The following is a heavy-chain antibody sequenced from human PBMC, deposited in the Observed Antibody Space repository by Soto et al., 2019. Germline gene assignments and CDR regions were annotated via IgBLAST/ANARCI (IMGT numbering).Heavy chain of an antibody. J-gene: IGHJ6*03. Sequence: GASVKVSCKASGYTFTSYDINWVRQDTGQGLEWMGWMNPNSGNTGYAQKFQGRVTMTRNTSISTAYMELSSLRSEDTAVYYCARGRDRIAAEYYYYMDVWGKGTTVTVSS. D-gene: IGHD6-13*01. CDR2: MNPNSGNT. CDR3: ARGRDRIAAEYYYYMDV. CDR1: GYTFTSYD. V-gene: IGHV1-8*01.